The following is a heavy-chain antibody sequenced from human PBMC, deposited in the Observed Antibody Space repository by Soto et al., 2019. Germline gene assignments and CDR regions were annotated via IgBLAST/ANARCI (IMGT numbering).Heavy chain of an antibody. Sequence: QVQLVQSGAEVKKPGSSVKVSCKASGDTLSTHGISWVRQAPGQGLEWMGGTIPIIGTTDYAEKFQGRVTITAAESTTTSYMELSSLRPDDTAVYYCAAGDSSDTGDPWGQGTLVTVSS. CDR1: GDTLSTHG. CDR3: AAGDSSDTGDP. J-gene: IGHJ5*02. D-gene: IGHD5-18*01. CDR2: TIPIIGTT. V-gene: IGHV1-69*01.